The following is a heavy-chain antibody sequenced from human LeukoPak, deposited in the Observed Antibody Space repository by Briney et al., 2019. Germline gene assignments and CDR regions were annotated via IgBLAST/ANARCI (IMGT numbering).Heavy chain of an antibody. Sequence: RGSLRLSCAASGFTFSDYYMSWIRQAPGKGLEWVSYITSGSTIYYADSVKGRFTISRDNAKNSLYLQMNSLRAEDTAVYYCAREYSGSYLEGSFDYWGQGTLVTVSS. V-gene: IGHV3-11*01. CDR2: ITSGSTI. CDR3: AREYSGSYLEGSFDY. D-gene: IGHD1-26*01. J-gene: IGHJ4*02. CDR1: GFTFSDYY.